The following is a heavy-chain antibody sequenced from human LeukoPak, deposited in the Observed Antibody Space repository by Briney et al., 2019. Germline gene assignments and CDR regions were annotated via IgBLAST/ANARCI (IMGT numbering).Heavy chain of an antibody. V-gene: IGHV4-39*07. J-gene: IGHJ6*02. CDR2: IYYSGST. CDR3: ARGEDSSSWYPYYYYGMDV. D-gene: IGHD6-13*01. CDR1: GGSISSSSYY. Sequence: SETLSLTCTVSGGSISSSSYYWGWIRQPPGKGLEWIGSIYYSGSTYYNPSLKSRVTISVDTSKNQFSLKLSSVTAADTAVYYCARGEDSSSWYPYYYYGMDVWGQGTTVTVSS.